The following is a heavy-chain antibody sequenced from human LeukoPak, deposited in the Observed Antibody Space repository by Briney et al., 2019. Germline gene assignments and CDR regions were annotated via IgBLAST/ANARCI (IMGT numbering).Heavy chain of an antibody. J-gene: IGHJ5*02. CDR3: ARDGTTYNWFDP. Sequence: GASVKVSCKASGGTFTSYAISWVRQAPGQGLEWMGGIIPIFGTANYAQKFQGRVTITADESTSPADMQLSSRRSEDTAVYYCARDGTTYNWFDPWGQGTLVTVSS. CDR1: GGTFTSYA. D-gene: IGHD4-11*01. V-gene: IGHV1-69*13. CDR2: IIPIFGTA.